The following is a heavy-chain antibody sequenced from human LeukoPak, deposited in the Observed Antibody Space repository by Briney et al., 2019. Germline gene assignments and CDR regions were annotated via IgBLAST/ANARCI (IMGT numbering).Heavy chain of an antibody. CDR3: AKDCVSGSGRPAAFDI. D-gene: IGHD3-10*01. CDR2: TSGSGGST. J-gene: IGHJ3*02. Sequence: GGSLRLSCAASGFTFSSYAMSWVRQAPGKGLEWVSATSGSGGSTYYADSVKGRFTISRDNSKNTLYLQMNSLRAEDTAVYYCAKDCVSGSGRPAAFDIWGQGTMVTVSS. CDR1: GFTFSSYA. V-gene: IGHV3-23*01.